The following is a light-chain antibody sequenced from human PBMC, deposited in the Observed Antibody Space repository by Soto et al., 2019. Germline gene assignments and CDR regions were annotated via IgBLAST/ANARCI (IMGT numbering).Light chain of an antibody. V-gene: IGLV2-8*01. Sequence: QSALTQPASVSGSPGQSITISCTGTSIDVGGYDYVSWYLQHPGTAPKLMIYEVSKRPSGVPDRFSGSKSGNTASLTVSGLQAEDEADYYCSSYAGSNNFGVFGGGTKLTVL. J-gene: IGLJ3*02. CDR3: SSYAGSNNFGV. CDR2: EVS. CDR1: SIDVGGYDY.